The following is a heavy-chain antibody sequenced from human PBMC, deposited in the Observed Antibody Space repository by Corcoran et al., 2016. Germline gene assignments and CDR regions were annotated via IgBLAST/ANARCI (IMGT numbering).Heavy chain of an antibody. J-gene: IGHJ4*02. CDR1: GFTVSTNY. Sequence: EVQLVESGGGLIQPGGSLRLSCAASGFTVSTNYMSWVRQAPGKGLEWVSVIYSGGSTYYVDSVKGRFTISRDNSKNTLYLQMNNLRVEDTAVYDCAGDLGDSDYDWGYYFDDWGQGTLVTVSS. CDR2: IYSGGST. V-gene: IGHV3-53*01. D-gene: IGHD5-12*01. CDR3: AGDLGDSDYDWGYYFDD.